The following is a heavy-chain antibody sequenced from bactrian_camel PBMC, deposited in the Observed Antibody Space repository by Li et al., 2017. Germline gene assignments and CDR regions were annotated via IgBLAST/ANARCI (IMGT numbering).Heavy chain of an antibody. CDR1: TAGYTFRTYC. Sequence: HVQLVESGGGSVQAGGSLRLSCAASTAGYTFRTYCMAWFRQAPGKAREGVAELSTNSGLTDYRGSLKDRFTISQDDAKTTLYLQMNSLKPEDTAMYYCAARSGYSCTPLDDSRYNYWGQGTQVTVS. D-gene: IGHD2*01. V-gene: IGHV3S1*01. CDR3: AARSGYSCTPLDDSRYNY. CDR2: LSTNSGLT. J-gene: IGHJ4*01.